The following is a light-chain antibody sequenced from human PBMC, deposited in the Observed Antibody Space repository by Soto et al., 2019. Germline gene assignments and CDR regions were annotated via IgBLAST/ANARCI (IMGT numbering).Light chain of an antibody. V-gene: IGKV4-1*01. J-gene: IGKJ4*01. Sequence: DIVMTQSPNSLAVSLGERATLNCKSSQSVLYTSNNKNYLAWYQQKPRQPPKLLIYWASTRESGVPDRFSGSGSGTDFTITISSLQAEDVAVYYCQQYYSTPLTFGGGTKVEIK. CDR1: QSVLYTSNNKNY. CDR3: QQYYSTPLT. CDR2: WAS.